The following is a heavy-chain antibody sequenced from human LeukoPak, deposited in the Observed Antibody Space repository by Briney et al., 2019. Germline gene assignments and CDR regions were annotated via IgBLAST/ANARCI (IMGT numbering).Heavy chain of an antibody. CDR2: IKSNTDGGTT. D-gene: IGHD5/OR15-5a*01. CDR1: GFTFSKAW. V-gene: IGHV3-15*01. CDR3: TTGLRSWRTTDY. J-gene: IGHJ4*02. Sequence: PGGSLRLSCVASGFTFSKAWMSWVRQAPGKGLEWVGRIKSNTDGGTTGYAAPVKGRFTFSRDDSKNTLCLQMNSLQREDTAVYYCTTGLRSWRTTDYWGQGALVTVSS.